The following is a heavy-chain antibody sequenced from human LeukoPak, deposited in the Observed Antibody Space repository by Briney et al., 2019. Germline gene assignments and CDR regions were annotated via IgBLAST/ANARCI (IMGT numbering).Heavy chain of an antibody. CDR3: ARHLVRTSGARGPFDY. Sequence: PGGSLRLSCAASGFTFSSYAMHWGRQAPGKGLEWGAVISYDGSNKYYADSVKGRFTISRDNSKNTLYLQMNSMSAEHTAVYYCARHLVRTSGARGPFDYWGQGTLVTVSS. D-gene: IGHD1-26*01. CDR1: GFTFSSYA. CDR2: ISYDGSNK. J-gene: IGHJ4*02. V-gene: IGHV3-30*04.